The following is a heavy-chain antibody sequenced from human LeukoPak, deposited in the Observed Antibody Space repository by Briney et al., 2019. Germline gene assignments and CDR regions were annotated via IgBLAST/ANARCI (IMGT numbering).Heavy chain of an antibody. V-gene: IGHV3-15*01. Sequence: GGSLRLSCAASGFTFSNAWMSWVRQAPGKGLEWVGRIKSKTDGGTTDYAAPVKGRFTISRDASKNTLYLQMNSLKTEDTAVYYCATVAITMVRGVIIITRSFDYWGQGTLVTVSS. CDR2: IKSKTDGGTT. CDR1: GFTFSNAW. CDR3: ATVAITMVRGVIIITRSFDY. D-gene: IGHD3-10*01. J-gene: IGHJ4*02.